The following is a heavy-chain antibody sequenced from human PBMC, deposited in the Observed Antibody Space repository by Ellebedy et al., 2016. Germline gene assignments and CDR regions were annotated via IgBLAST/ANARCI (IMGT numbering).Heavy chain of an antibody. CDR3: ARGVGGTSLNWFDP. Sequence: GGSLRLXXSASGFTFSDHYMNWIRQAPGKAPEWLAHIDNRGEAIYYKDSVEGRFIVSRDNAKNSLSLQMNSLRAEDTAVYYCARGVGGTSLNWFDPWGQGTLVTVSS. D-gene: IGHD3-16*01. CDR1: GFTFSDHY. CDR2: IDNRGEAI. J-gene: IGHJ5*02. V-gene: IGHV3-11*01.